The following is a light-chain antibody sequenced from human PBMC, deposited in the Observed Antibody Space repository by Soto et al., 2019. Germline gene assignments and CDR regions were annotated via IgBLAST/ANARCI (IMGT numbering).Light chain of an antibody. CDR2: AAS. J-gene: IGKJ1*01. Sequence: DIQMTQSPSSLSASVGDRVTITCRASQSISSYLNWYQQKPGKAPKLLIYAASSLQSGVPSRFSGSGSGTDFTLTISSLPPEDFATYYCQQSYSTRRTFGQGTKVEIK. V-gene: IGKV1-39*01. CDR1: QSISSY. CDR3: QQSYSTRRT.